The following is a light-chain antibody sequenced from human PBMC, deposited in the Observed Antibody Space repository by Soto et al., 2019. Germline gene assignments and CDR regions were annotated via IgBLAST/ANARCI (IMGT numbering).Light chain of an antibody. CDR3: QQRREWPRT. V-gene: IGKV3-11*02. J-gene: IGKJ2*02. Sequence: EIMLTQSPATRSLSPGERATLSCRASQSVDNYLAWYQQKAGQVPRLLIYASSIRATGIPARFSGSGSGRDFTLTISSLEPEDFAVYYCQQRREWPRTFGQGTKVDIK. CDR2: ASS. CDR1: QSVDNY.